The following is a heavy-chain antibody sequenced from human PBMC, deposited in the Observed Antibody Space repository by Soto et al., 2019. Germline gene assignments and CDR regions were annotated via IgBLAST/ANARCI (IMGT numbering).Heavy chain of an antibody. D-gene: IGHD2-15*01. CDR2: ISWNSATI. CDR3: AKVAVTGPLFYYYYIDV. CDR1: GFTFGDYA. Sequence: ESGGGLVQPGRTLRLSCAASGFTFGDYAMHWVRQAPGKGLEWVSGISWNSATIAYADSVKGRFTISRNNAQKSLYLQMKALTTDDTALYYCAKVAVTGPLFYYYYIDVWGQGTTVTVSS. J-gene: IGHJ6*03. V-gene: IGHV3-9*01.